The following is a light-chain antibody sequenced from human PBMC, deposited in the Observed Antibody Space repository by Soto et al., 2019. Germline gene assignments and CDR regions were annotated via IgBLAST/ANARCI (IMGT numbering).Light chain of an antibody. CDR2: GAS. V-gene: IGKV3-15*01. CDR3: QQYNNWPPA. CDR1: QSVSSN. J-gene: IGKJ2*01. Sequence: EIVMTQSPATLSVSPGERATLSCRASQSVSSNLAWYQQKPGQAPRLLIYGASTRATGIPARFSGSGSGTEFTLTISSLQSEDSAVYYCQQYNNWPPAFGQGTKLEIK.